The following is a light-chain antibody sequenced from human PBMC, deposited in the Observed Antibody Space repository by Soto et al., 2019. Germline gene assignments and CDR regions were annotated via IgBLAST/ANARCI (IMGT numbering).Light chain of an antibody. V-gene: IGKV1-9*01. Sequence: DIQLTQSPSFLSAAVGDRVTIICRASQDISNYFAWYQQKPGKAPKLLIFGAFTFESGVPSRLSGSESETEFTHTINSLQPEYFAIYYCQHLNYYPYTFGQGSKMDIK. CDR1: QDISNY. CDR3: QHLNYYPYT. CDR2: GAF. J-gene: IGKJ2*01.